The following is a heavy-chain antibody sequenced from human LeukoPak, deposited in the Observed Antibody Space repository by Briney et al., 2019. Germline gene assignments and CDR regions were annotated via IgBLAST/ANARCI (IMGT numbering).Heavy chain of an antibody. D-gene: IGHD7-27*01. CDR1: GYRFTGYW. CDR2: IYPGDSDS. V-gene: IGHV5-51*01. CDR3: ARRPTANCGLGAFDF. Sequence: GESLKIPCKGSGYRFTGYWIAWVRQMPGKGLEWMGSIYPGDSDSTYSPSFQGQVTISAAKSISTSYLQWGSLKASDTAMYYCARRPTANCGLGAFDFWGRGTMVTVSS. J-gene: IGHJ3*01.